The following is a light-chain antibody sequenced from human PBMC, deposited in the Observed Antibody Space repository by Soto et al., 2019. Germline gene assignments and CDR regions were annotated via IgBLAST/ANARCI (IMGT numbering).Light chain of an antibody. CDR3: QQLNSSPFT. V-gene: IGKV1-9*01. CDR1: QDISRF. J-gene: IGKJ3*01. Sequence: IQLTQSPSSLSASVGDRVTITCRASQDISRFLAWYQQKAGEAPKLLMYGVSTLQSGVPSRFSGIRSGTDFTLTISSLQPEDFATYYCQQLNSSPFTFGPGTKVDI. CDR2: GVS.